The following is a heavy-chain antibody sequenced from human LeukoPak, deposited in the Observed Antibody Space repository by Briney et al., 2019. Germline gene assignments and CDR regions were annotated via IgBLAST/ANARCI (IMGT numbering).Heavy chain of an antibody. D-gene: IGHD1-26*01. CDR1: GFTFSSYA. CDR2: ISGSGGST. V-gene: IGHV3-23*01. Sequence: GVSLRLSCAASGFTFSSYAMSWLRQAPGKGLEWVSSISGSGGSTYYADSVKGRFTISRDNSKNTLHLQMNSLRAEDTAVYYCADIRRSGSSVDNWGQGTPVTSSS. J-gene: IGHJ4*02. CDR3: ADIRRSGSSVDN.